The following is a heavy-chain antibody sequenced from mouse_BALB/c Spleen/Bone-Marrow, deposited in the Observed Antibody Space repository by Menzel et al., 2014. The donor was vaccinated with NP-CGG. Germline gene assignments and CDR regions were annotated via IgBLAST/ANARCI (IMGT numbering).Heavy chain of an antibody. D-gene: IGHD1-2*01. CDR3: ARLGNYGYHDN. CDR1: GFDFSRYW. Sequence: EVKVEESGGGLVQPGGSLNLACVASGFDFSRYWISWARQAPGKGQEWIGEINPGSNTINYSPSLKDKFIISRDNAKNTLYLQMSKVRSEDTALYYCARLGNYGYHDNWGQGTTLTVSS. J-gene: IGHJ2*01. V-gene: IGHV4-2*02. CDR2: INPGSNTI.